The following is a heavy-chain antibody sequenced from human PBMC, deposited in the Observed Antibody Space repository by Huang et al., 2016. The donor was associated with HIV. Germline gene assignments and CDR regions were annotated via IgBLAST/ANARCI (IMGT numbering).Heavy chain of an antibody. J-gene: IGHJ4*02. CDR1: GYIFSTYD. Sequence: QVQLVQSGAEVKKPGASVKVSCKASGYIFSTYDTHWVRQAPGKRLEWRGRINAGNGNTKYSQRFQGRVTITRDTAANTAYVELSSLRSEDTGVYYCARCIAAGDYWGQGTLVTVSS. CDR2: INAGNGNT. V-gene: IGHV1-3*01. D-gene: IGHD6-25*01. CDR3: ARCIAAGDY.